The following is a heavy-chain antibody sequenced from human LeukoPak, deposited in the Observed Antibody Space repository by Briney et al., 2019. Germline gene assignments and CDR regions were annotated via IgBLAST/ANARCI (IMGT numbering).Heavy chain of an antibody. CDR3: ARAPPTMVRGVIDPFDY. Sequence: SETLSLTCTVSGGSISSYYWSWLRQPPGKGLEWIGYIYYSGSTNYNPSLKSRVTISVDTSKNQFSLKLSSVTAADTAVYYCARAPPTMVRGVIDPFDYWGQGTLVTVSS. V-gene: IGHV4-59*01. J-gene: IGHJ4*02. CDR1: GGSISSYY. CDR2: IYYSGST. D-gene: IGHD3-10*01.